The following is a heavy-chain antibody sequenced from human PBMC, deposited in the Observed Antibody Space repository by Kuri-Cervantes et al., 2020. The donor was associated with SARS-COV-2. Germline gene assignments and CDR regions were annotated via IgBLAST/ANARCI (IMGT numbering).Heavy chain of an antibody. Sequence: GESLKISCLASGFTFSSQWMFWVRQVPGKGLMWLSRINNDGSSTIYVDSVKGRFTTSRDNAKNSVFLQMNSLRPEDTGVYYCAMTGSYTSYGLGHWGQGTLVT. J-gene: IGHJ4*02. CDR2: INNDGSST. CDR3: AMTGSYTSYGLGH. V-gene: IGHV3-74*01. CDR1: GFTFSSQW. D-gene: IGHD5-18*01.